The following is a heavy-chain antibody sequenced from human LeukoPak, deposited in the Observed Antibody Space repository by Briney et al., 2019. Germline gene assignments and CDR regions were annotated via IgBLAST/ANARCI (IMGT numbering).Heavy chain of an antibody. CDR1: GYTFTTYY. V-gene: IGHV1-46*01. D-gene: IGHD4-23*01. Sequence: ASVKVSCKASGYTFTTYYMHWVRQAPGQGLEWMGIINPSGGSTSYAQKFQGRVTVTRDMSTSTVYMELSSLRSEDTAVYYCARGTVVTPFDYWGQGTLVTVSS. CDR2: INPSGGST. CDR3: ARGTVVTPFDY. J-gene: IGHJ4*02.